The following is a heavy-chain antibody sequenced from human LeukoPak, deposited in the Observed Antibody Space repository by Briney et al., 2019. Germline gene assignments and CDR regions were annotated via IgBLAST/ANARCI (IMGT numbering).Heavy chain of an antibody. CDR1: GFTFSSYA. D-gene: IGHD6-13*01. Sequence: GGSLRLSCAASGFTFSSYAMSWVRQAPGKGLEWVSAISGSGGSTYYADSVKGRFTISRDNSKNTLYLQMNSLRAEDTALYYCAKGTRGYSSSWYPPDYWGQGTLVTVSS. CDR3: AKGTRGYSSSWYPPDY. CDR2: ISGSGGST. V-gene: IGHV3-23*01. J-gene: IGHJ4*02.